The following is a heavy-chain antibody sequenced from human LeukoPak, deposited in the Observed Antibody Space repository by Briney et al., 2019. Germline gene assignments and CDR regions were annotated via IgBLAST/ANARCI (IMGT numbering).Heavy chain of an antibody. V-gene: IGHV3-23*01. J-gene: IGHJ4*02. D-gene: IGHD6-13*01. CDR3: AKDLRAAADTGTFDY. Sequence: QSGGSLRLSCAASGFTFSSYAMSWVRQAPGKGLEWVSSISGSGNRTYYADSVKGRFTISRDNSKNTLFLQMNSLRAEDTAVYYCAKDLRAAADTGTFDYWGQGTLVTVSS. CDR2: ISGSGNRT. CDR1: GFTFSSYA.